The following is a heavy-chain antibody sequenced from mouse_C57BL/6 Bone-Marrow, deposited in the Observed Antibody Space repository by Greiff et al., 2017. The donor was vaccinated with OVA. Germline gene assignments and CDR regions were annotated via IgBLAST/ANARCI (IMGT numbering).Heavy chain of an antibody. J-gene: IGHJ3*01. CDR1: GYTFTSYG. Sequence: QVHVKQSGAELARPGASVKLSCKASGYTFTSYGISWVKQRTGQGLEWIGEIYPRSGNTYYNEKFKGKATLTADKSSSTAYMELRSLTSEDSAVYFCARWDCYGSGFAYWGQGTLVTVSA. CDR2: IYPRSGNT. CDR3: ARWDCYGSGFAY. D-gene: IGHD1-1*01. V-gene: IGHV1-81*01.